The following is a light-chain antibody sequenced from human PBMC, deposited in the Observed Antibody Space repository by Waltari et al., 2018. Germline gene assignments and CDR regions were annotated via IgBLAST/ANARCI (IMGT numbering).Light chain of an antibody. Sequence: DIQLTQSPSFLSASVGDRVAITCRASHGIIIHLAWYQQKSGRAPNFLIYAASTLRRGVPSRFSGSGSGTVFTLTINDLQPEDFATYYCQQLNSYLYSFGQGTEVVMK. J-gene: IGKJ2*01. V-gene: IGKV1-9*01. CDR3: QQLNSYLYS. CDR2: AAS. CDR1: HGIIIH.